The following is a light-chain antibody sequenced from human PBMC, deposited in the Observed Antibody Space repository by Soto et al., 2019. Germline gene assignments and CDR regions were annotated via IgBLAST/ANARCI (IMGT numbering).Light chain of an antibody. CDR2: EAT. V-gene: IGLV2-14*02. J-gene: IGLJ2*01. Sequence: QSALTQPASVSGSPEQSITISCTGTSNDVGRYNLVSWYQQHPGKAPKVMIYEATKRPSGVPNRFSGSKSGNTASLTVSGLQAEDEADYYCTSYGGRDNLIFGGGTKVTVL. CDR3: TSYGGRDNLI. CDR1: SNDVGRYNL.